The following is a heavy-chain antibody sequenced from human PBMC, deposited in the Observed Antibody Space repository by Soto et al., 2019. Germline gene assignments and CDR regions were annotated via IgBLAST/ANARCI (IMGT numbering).Heavy chain of an antibody. CDR1: GDSISGGASF. D-gene: IGHD2-2*01. CDR3: AKLSCTSSTCYFPGLFDP. Sequence: SETLSLTCTVSGDSISGGASFWSWIRQPPGKGLEWIANVYYSGSSYYNPSLKSRLTISVDTTKNQFSLQLKSMTAADTAVYYCAKLSCTSSTCYFPGLFDPWGQGTLVTGSS. J-gene: IGHJ5*02. V-gene: IGHV4-31*03. CDR2: VYYSGSS.